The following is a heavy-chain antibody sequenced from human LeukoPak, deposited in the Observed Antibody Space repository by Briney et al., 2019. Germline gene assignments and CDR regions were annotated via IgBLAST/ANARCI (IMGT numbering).Heavy chain of an antibody. D-gene: IGHD4-17*01. CDR3: AKHTVTRVWYFDL. CDR2: IYTSGST. Sequence: SETLSLTCTVSGGSISSYYWSWLRQPAGKGLEWIGRIYTSGSTNYNPSLKSRVTMSVDTFKNQFSLKLSSVTAADTAVYYCAKHTVTRVWYFDLWGRGTLVTVSS. V-gene: IGHV4-4*07. CDR1: GGSISSYY. J-gene: IGHJ2*01.